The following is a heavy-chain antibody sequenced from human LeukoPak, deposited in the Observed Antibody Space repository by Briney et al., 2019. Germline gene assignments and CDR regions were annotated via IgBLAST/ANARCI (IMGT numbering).Heavy chain of an antibody. Sequence: PSETLSLTCTVSGYSISSGYYWGWIRQSPGRGLEWIGSIYQSGSTYYNSSLKSRVTISVDTSKNQFSLKLNSVTAADTAVYYCAREYYYYDKSVSDNDGDWFDPWGQGTLVTVSS. J-gene: IGHJ5*02. CDR3: AREYYYYDKSVSDNDGDWFDP. CDR2: IYQSGST. D-gene: IGHD3-22*01. V-gene: IGHV4-38-2*02. CDR1: GYSISSGYY.